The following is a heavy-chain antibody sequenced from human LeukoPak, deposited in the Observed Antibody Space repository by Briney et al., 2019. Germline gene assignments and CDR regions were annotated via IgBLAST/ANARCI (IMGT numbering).Heavy chain of an antibody. V-gene: IGHV4-4*07. D-gene: IGHD4-17*01. CDR2: IYTSGST. Sequence: PSETLSLTCTVSGGSISSYYWSWIRQPAGKGLEWIGRIYTSGSTNYNPSLKSRVTMSVDTSKNQFSLKLSSVTAADTAVYYCARDRRNRGPTVTTYNWFDPWGQGTLVTVSS. J-gene: IGHJ5*02. CDR1: GGSISSYY. CDR3: ARDRRNRGPTVTTYNWFDP.